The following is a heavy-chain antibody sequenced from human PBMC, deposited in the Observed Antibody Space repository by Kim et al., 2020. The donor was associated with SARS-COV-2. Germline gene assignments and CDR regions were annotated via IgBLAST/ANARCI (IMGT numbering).Heavy chain of an antibody. CDR2: IYYSGST. CDR3: ASGGYYDSSAQRAFDI. J-gene: IGHJ3*02. CDR1: GGSVSSGSYY. V-gene: IGHV4-61*01. D-gene: IGHD3-22*01. Sequence: SETLSLTCTVSGGSVSSGSYYWSWIRQPPGKGLEWIGYIYYSGSTNYNPSLKSRVTISVDTSKNQFSLKLSSVTAADTAVYYCASGGYYDSSAQRAFDIWGQGTMVTVSS.